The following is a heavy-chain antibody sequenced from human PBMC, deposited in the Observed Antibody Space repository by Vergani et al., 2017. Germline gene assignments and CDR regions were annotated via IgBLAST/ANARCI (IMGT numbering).Heavy chain of an antibody. Sequence: QVKLQESGPGLLKPSQTLSLTCTVSGGSLSSGSYYWSWVRQRPGKGLEWIGYIYNSGSTYYNPSLKSRVTISVDASKNQFSLKLSSVTAADTAVYYCAVFISMHSWFDPWGQGTLVTVSS. CDR2: IYNSGST. CDR1: GGSLSSGSYY. D-gene: IGHD2/OR15-2a*01. CDR3: AVFISMHSWFDP. V-gene: IGHV4-31*03. J-gene: IGHJ5*02.